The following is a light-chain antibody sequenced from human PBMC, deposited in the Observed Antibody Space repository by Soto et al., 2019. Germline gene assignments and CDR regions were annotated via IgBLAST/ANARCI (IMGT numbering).Light chain of an antibody. V-gene: IGKV3-20*01. Sequence: EIVLTQSPGTLSLSPGERATLSCRTSQSVSSSYLAWYQQKPGQAPRLLMYATSGRATDIPDRFSGSGSGTDFNLTISRLEPEDFAVYYCQQYVTSPRTFGQGTKVEIK. CDR1: QSVSSSY. CDR3: QQYVTSPRT. J-gene: IGKJ1*01. CDR2: ATS.